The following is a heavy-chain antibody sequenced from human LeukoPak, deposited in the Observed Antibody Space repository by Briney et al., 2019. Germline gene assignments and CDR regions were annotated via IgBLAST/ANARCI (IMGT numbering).Heavy chain of an antibody. V-gene: IGHV1-18*04. CDR1: GYTFTSYG. Sequence: ASVKVSCKASGYTFTSYGISWVRQAPGQGLEWMGWISAYNGNTNYAQKLQGRATMTTDTSTSTAYMEWRSLRSDDTAVYYCARQRSYYSITSCHNWFDPWGQGTLVTVSS. D-gene: IGHD2-2*01. J-gene: IGHJ5*02. CDR3: ARQRSYYSITSCHNWFDP. CDR2: ISAYNGNT.